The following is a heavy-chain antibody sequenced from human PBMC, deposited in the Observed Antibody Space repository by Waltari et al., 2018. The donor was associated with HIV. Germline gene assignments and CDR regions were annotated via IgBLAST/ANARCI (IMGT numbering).Heavy chain of an antibody. D-gene: IGHD5-12*01. J-gene: IGHJ4*02. CDR2: ITTDFGTT. CDR3: AASPERPGFEAPLFFFDY. Sequence: VQLVQSVAEMKKPGSSVRVSCKCSRAVFTNFSFHWLRQAPGQRPEWREEITTDFGTTDYARKCRGRFTRSVDKSACTIYMDLRSLSAGDTAVYYCAASPERPGFEAPLFFFDYWGQGTLITVSS. CDR1: RAVFTNFS. V-gene: IGHV1-69*13.